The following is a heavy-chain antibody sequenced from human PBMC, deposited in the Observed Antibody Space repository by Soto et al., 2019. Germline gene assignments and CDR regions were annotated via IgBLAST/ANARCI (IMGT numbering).Heavy chain of an antibody. V-gene: IGHV3-74*01. CDR1: GFTFSSYW. J-gene: IGHJ3*02. D-gene: IGHD1-1*01. Sequence: EVQLVESGGGFVQAGGSLRLSCAASGFTFSSYWMHWVRQAPGKGLLWVSRLNSDASTINYADSVKGRFTISRDNPRNILYLQMNILMTDDTAVYYCERGGGTQLWSLLYNWGQETMVTVSS. CDR3: ERGGGTQLWSLLYN. CDR2: LNSDASTI.